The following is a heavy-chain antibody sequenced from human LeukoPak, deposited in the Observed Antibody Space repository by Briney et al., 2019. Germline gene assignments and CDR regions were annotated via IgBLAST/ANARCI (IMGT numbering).Heavy chain of an antibody. D-gene: IGHD3-9*01. V-gene: IGHV4-59*08. CDR3: ATHYDVLTGYSAGAFDI. CDR1: CGSLSPYY. CDR2: LYYSRTT. J-gene: IGHJ3*02. Sequence: SEPVSLTCSVSCGSLSPYYWRWIRQPPGKGLVWFGYLYYSRTTHYNPSHESRVTISVDTPKHHFSLQMSSDTGADTAVYYCATHYDVLTGYSAGAFDIWGQGTMVTVSS.